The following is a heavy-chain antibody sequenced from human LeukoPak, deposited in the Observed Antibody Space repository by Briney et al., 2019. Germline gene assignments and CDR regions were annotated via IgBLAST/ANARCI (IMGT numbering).Heavy chain of an antibody. D-gene: IGHD1-20*01. Sequence: GESLKISCKGSGYSFTSYWIGWVRQMPGKGLEWMGIIYPGDSDTRYSPSFQGQVTISADKSISTAYLQWSSLKASDTAMYYCARRGGLTGTHTDYYYYYMDVWGKGTTVTVSS. V-gene: IGHV5-51*01. CDR3: ARRGGLTGTHTDYYYYYMDV. CDR2: IYPGDSDT. J-gene: IGHJ6*03. CDR1: GYSFTSYW.